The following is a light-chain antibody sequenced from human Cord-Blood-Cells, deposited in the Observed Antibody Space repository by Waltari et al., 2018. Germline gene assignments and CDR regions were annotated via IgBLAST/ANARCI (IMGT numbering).Light chain of an antibody. CDR2: AAS. CDR3: QQSYSTPWT. J-gene: IGKJ1*01. V-gene: IGKV1-39*01. Sequence: DLQMSQSPSSVPASLGDRVTITCRASQSISSNLTWYQQKPGKAPKLLIYAASSSQSGVPSRFSGSGSGTDFTLTISSLQPEDFATYYCQQSYSTPWTFGPGTKVEIK. CDR1: QSISSN.